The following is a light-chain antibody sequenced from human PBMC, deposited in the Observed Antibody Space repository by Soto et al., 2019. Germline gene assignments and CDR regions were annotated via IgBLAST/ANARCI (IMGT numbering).Light chain of an antibody. CDR3: QQLNSYPLT. Sequence: DIQLTQSPSLLSASVGDRVTITCRASQGIRSYLAWYQQKPGKAPKLLIYAASTLQSGVTSRFSGSGSGTEFTLTISSLQPEDFVTYYCQQLNSYPLTIGQGTRLEIK. CDR1: QGIRSY. CDR2: AAS. V-gene: IGKV1-9*01. J-gene: IGKJ5*01.